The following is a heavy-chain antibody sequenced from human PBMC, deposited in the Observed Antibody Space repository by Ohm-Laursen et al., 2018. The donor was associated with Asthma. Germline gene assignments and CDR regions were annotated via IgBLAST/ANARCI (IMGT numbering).Heavy chain of an antibody. V-gene: IGHV3-30*18. CDR2: ISYDGSNT. J-gene: IGHJ4*02. CDR1: GFSFSSYG. CDR3: AKGGSYRYFDY. D-gene: IGHD1-26*01. Sequence: SLRLSCAASGFSFSSYGMHRVRQAPGKGLEWVALISYDGSNTYYADSVKGRFTISRDNSKNTLYLQMNSLRAEDTAVYYCAKGGSYRYFDYWGQGTLVTVSS.